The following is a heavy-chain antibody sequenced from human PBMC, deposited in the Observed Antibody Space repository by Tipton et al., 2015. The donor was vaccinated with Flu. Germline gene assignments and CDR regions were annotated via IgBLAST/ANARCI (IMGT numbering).Heavy chain of an antibody. Sequence: TLSLTCTVSGYSISSRYYWGWIRQPPGKGLEWIGCVYHGGTTYYNPSLKGRVAISLDTFQNQFSLKLTSVTAADTAVYYCATTTYYYGSGSHDYWGQGTLVTVSS. CDR1: GYSISSRYY. D-gene: IGHD3-10*01. CDR3: ATTTYYYGSGSHDY. CDR2: VYHGGTT. J-gene: IGHJ4*02. V-gene: IGHV4-38-2*02.